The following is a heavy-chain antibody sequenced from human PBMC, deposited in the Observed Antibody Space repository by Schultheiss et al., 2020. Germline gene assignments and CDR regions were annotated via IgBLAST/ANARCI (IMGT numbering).Heavy chain of an antibody. Sequence: GGSLRLSCAASGFTFSSYDMHWVRQATGKGLEWVSAIGTAGDTYYPGSVKGRFTISRENAKNSLYLQMNSLRAGDTAVYYCARGSSSSGYYYGMDVWGQGTTVTVSS. D-gene: IGHD6-6*01. CDR3: ARGSSSSGYYYGMDV. J-gene: IGHJ6*02. CDR2: IGTAGDT. V-gene: IGHV3-13*01. CDR1: GFTFSSYD.